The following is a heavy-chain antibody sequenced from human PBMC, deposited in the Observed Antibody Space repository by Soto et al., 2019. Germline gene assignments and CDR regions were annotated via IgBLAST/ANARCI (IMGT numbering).Heavy chain of an antibody. D-gene: IGHD5-12*01. V-gene: IGHV1-69*13. Sequence: SVKVSCKASGGTFSSYAISWVRQAPGQGLEWMGGIIPIFGTANYAQKFQGRVTITADESTSTAYMELSSLRSEDTAVYYCSKDGYKMRDVLPEYFHQWGQGTRVTVSS. CDR1: GGTFSSYA. CDR2: IIPIFGTA. J-gene: IGHJ1*01. CDR3: SKDGYKMRDVLPEYFHQ.